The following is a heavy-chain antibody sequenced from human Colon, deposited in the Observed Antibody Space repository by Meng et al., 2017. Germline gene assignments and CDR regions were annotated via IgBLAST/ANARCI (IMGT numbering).Heavy chain of an antibody. CDR1: RYDYSHLA. J-gene: IGHJ4*02. CDR2: YDSESGET. D-gene: IGHD6-19*01. V-gene: IGHV1-24*01. CDR3: ATGRPRRRWLDPYWGGY. Sequence: QLLQAGDEVQKHVALINVSWKVSRYDYSHLAMHRVRQDHGKGLGWMGGYDSESGETIYSQKFQGRVTMTEDTSTEKVHMELSSLRSEDTAVYYCATGRPRRRWLDPYWGGYWGQGTLVTVSS.